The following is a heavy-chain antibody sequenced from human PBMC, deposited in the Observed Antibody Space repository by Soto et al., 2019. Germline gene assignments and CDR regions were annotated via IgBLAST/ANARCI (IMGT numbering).Heavy chain of an antibody. J-gene: IGHJ5*02. Sequence: PSETLSLTCTVSGGSISSGDYYWSWIRQPPGKGLEWIGYIYYSGSTYYNPSLKSRVTISVDTSKNQFSLKLSSVTAADTAVYYCARGTGWGGLFDPSGQGTLVTVSS. CDR2: IYYSGST. D-gene: IGHD3-16*01. V-gene: IGHV4-30-4*01. CDR1: GGSISSGDYY. CDR3: ARGTGWGGLFDP.